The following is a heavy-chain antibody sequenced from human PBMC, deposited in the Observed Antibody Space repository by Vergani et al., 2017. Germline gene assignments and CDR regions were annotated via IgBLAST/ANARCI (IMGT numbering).Heavy chain of an antibody. CDR1: GGTFSSYA. J-gene: IGHJ6*02. CDR3: ARVQLERRAGYYYYYGMDV. D-gene: IGHD1-1*01. V-gene: IGHV1-69*01. CDR2: IIPIFGTA. Sequence: QVQLVQSGAEVKKPGSSVKVSCKASGGTFSSYAISWVRQAPGQGLEWMGGIIPIFGTANYAQKFQGRATITADESTSTAYMELSSLRSEDTAVYYCARVQLERRAGYYYYYGMDVWGQGTTVTVSS.